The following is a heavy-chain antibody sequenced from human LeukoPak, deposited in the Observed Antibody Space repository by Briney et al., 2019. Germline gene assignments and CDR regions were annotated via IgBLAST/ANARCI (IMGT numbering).Heavy chain of an antibody. V-gene: IGHV5-51*01. CDR1: GYRFTGYW. Sequence: PGESQKISCKGSGYRFTGYWIGWVRQMPGKGLEWHGIIYPGDSDTRYSPSFQGQVTMSADKSISTAYLQWSSLKASDTAMYYCARRQGCSSTSCPPDSWGQGTLVTASS. CDR2: IYPGDSDT. J-gene: IGHJ4*02. D-gene: IGHD2-2*01. CDR3: ARRQGCSSTSCPPDS.